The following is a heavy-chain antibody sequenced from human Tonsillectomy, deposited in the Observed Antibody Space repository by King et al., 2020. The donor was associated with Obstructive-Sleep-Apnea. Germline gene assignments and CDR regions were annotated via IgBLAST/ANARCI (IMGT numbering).Heavy chain of an antibody. CDR3: ARDVHSGSNMYYYGMDV. CDR1: GFIFSNYA. V-gene: IGHV3-64*01. J-gene: IGHJ6*02. Sequence: VQLVESGGGLVQPGGSLRLSCAASGFIFSNYAMHWVRQAPGKGLEYVSAISSNGYSTYYATSVKGRFTISRDNSKNTLYLQMDSLRAEDMAVYYCARDVHSGSNMYYYGMDVWGQGTTVTVSS. CDR2: ISSNGYST. D-gene: IGHD1-26*01.